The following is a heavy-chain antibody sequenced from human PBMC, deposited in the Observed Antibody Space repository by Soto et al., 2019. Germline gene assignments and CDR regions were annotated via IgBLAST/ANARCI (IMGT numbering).Heavy chain of an antibody. CDR2: INHSGST. V-gene: IGHV4-34*01. CDR1: GGSFSGYY. Sequence: SETLSLSCAVYGGSFSGYYWSWIRQPPGKGLEWIGEINHSGSTNYNPSLKSRVTISVDTSKNQFSLKLSSVTAADTAVYYCARGEDIVVVLAAERQYGMDVSGQCPTVIVS. CDR3: ARGEDIVVVLAAERQYGMDV. D-gene: IGHD2-15*01. J-gene: IGHJ6*02.